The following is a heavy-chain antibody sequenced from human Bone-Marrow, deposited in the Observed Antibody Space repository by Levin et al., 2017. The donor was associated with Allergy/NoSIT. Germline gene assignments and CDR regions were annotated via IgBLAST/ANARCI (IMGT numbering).Heavy chain of an antibody. V-gene: IGHV3-33*01. Sequence: LSLPCVVSGFIFRNYGMHWVRQAPGKGLEWLAAIGHNGTQTYYIKSVKGRFTISRDNLKSTLYVQMNNLRADDTATYFCASDFGAYANGMDVWGRGTPVTVSS. D-gene: IGHD3-16*01. CDR2: IGHNGTQT. CDR1: GFIFRNYG. J-gene: IGHJ6*02. CDR3: ASDFGAYANGMDV.